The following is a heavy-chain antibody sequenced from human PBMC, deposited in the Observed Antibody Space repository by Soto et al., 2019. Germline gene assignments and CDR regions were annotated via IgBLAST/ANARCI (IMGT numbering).Heavy chain of an antibody. CDR2: IIPIFGTA. J-gene: IGHJ6*02. CDR3: ARADNFYYGMDV. Sequence: SVKVSCKASGGTFSSYAISWVQQAPGQGLEWMGGIIPIFGTANYAQKFQGRVTMTRNTSISTAYMELSSLRSEDTAVYYCARADNFYYGMDVWGQGTTVTVS. CDR1: GGTFSSYA. V-gene: IGHV1-69*05.